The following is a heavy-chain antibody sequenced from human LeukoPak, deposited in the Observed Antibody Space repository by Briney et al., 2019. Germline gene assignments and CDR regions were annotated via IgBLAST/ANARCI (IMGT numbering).Heavy chain of an antibody. V-gene: IGHV3-53*01. CDR2: IYSGGST. D-gene: IGHD6-19*01. CDR1: GFTVSSNC. J-gene: IGHJ4*02. Sequence: GGSLRLSCAASGFTVSSNCMSWVRQAPGKGLEWVSVIYSGGSTYYADSVKGRFTISRDSSKNTLYLQMNSLRAVDTAVYYCAISSGWYLGNFDYWGQGTLVTVSS. CDR3: AISSGWYLGNFDY.